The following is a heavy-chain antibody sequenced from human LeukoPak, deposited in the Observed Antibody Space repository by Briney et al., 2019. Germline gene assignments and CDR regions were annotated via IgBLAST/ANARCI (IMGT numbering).Heavy chain of an antibody. V-gene: IGHV1-69*06. CDR2: VIPIFGTA. CDR1: GGTFSSYA. J-gene: IGHJ6*04. CDR3: ATGLWFGKYLDV. D-gene: IGHD3-10*01. Sequence: SVKVSCKASGGTFSSYAISWVRQAPGQGLEWMGGVIPIFGTANYAQKFQGRVTMTEDTSTDTAYMELSSLRSEDTAVYYCATGLWFGKYLDVWGKGTTVTISS.